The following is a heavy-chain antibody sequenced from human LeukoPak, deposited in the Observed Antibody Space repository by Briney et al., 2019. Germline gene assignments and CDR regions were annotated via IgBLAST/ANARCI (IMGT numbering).Heavy chain of an antibody. V-gene: IGHV3-13*04. D-gene: IGHD6-6*01. CDR1: GFTFRGYD. Sequence: PGGSLRLSCVGSGFTFRGYDLHWVRQGIGKGLEWVSSIGTAGGTYYPVSVKDRCTITSENYKNTLYLQQGSRRAEDVAVYYCSGGASIVVRCSDYWGQGCLVSVCS. CDR3: SGGASIVVRCSDY. CDR2: IGTAGGT. J-gene: IGHJ4*02.